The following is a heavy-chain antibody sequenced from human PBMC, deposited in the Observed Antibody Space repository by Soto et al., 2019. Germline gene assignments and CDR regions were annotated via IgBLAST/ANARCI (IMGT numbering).Heavy chain of an antibody. V-gene: IGHV1-69*13. J-gene: IGHJ3*02. CDR3: ASIPDSSGYLDAFDI. CDR1: GGTFSSYA. CDR2: IIPIFGTA. Sequence: ASVKVSCKASGGTFSSYAISWVRQAPGQGLEWMGGIIPIFGTANYAQKFQGRVTITADESTSTAYMELSSLRSEDTAVYYCASIPDSSGYLDAFDIWGQGTMVTVSS. D-gene: IGHD3-22*01.